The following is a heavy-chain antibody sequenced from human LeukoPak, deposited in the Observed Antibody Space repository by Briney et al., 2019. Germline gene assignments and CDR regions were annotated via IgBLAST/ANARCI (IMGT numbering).Heavy chain of an antibody. Sequence: ASVKVSCKASGYTFSDHFMHWVRQAPGQGLEWMAWINPNNGGTSFAQQFQGRVTMTRDTSISTVYMELSRLRSDDTAVYYCARLYCTGGSCYSWFDYWGRGTLVTVSS. V-gene: IGHV1-2*02. D-gene: IGHD2-15*01. J-gene: IGHJ4*02. CDR3: ARLYCTGGSCYSWFDY. CDR1: GYTFSDHF. CDR2: INPNNGGT.